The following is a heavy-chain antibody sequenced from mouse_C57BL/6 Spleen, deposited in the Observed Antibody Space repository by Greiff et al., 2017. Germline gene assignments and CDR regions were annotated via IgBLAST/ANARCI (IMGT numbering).Heavy chain of an antibody. CDR2: IDPSDSET. CDR3: AREPFDD. V-gene: IGHV1-52*01. CDR1: GYTFTSYW. Sequence: VQLQQPGAELVRPGSSVKLSCKASGYTFTSYWMHWVKQRPVQGLVGIGNIDPSDSETHYKQKFKDKATLTVDKSSSTAYMKLSNLTSVDSAVYDCAREPFDDWGQGTKLKVSS. J-gene: IGHJ2*01.